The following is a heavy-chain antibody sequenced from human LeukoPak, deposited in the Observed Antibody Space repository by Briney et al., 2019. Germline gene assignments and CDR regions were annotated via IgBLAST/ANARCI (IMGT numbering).Heavy chain of an antibody. V-gene: IGHV3-33*01. J-gene: IGHJ5*02. Sequence: GRSLRLSCAASGFTFSSHGMQWVRQAPGKGLEWVALIWYDGSKTNYVDSVMGRFTISRDDSKNTLCLQMDNLRVEDTAVYFCARDLSYGSLSFDPWGQGTLVTVSS. D-gene: IGHD3-10*01. CDR1: GFTFSSHG. CDR2: IWYDGSKT. CDR3: ARDLSYGSLSFDP.